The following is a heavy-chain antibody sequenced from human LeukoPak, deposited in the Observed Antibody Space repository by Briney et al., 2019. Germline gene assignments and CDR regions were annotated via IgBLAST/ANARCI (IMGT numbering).Heavy chain of an antibody. Sequence: PGRSLRLSCAASGFTFSSYGMHWVRQAPGKGLDWVAVIWYDGSNKYYADSVKGRFTISRDNSKNTLYLQMNSLRGEDTAMYYCARDAFRRAGMDVWAKGTTVTVSS. CDR1: GFTFSSYG. V-gene: IGHV3-33*01. J-gene: IGHJ6*04. CDR2: IWYDGSNK. D-gene: IGHD3-10*01. CDR3: ARDAFRRAGMDV.